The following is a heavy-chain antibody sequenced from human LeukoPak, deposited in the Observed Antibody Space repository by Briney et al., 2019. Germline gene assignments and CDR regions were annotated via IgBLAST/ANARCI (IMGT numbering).Heavy chain of an antibody. Sequence: SETLSLTCTVSGGSISSYYWSWFRQPPGKGLEWIGYIYYSGSTNYNPSLKSRVTISVDTSKNQFSLKLSSVTAADTAVYYCARGSTSYYYGMDVWGQGTTVTVSS. CDR1: GGSISSYY. CDR2: IYYSGST. J-gene: IGHJ6*02. D-gene: IGHD2-2*01. V-gene: IGHV4-59*01. CDR3: ARGSTSYYYGMDV.